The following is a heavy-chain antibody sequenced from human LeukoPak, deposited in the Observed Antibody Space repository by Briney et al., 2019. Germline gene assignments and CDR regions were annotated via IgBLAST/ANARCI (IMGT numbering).Heavy chain of an antibody. J-gene: IGHJ4*02. V-gene: IGHV4-61*02. CDR1: GGSISSGSYY. CDR2: IYTSGST. Sequence: PSETLSLTCTVSGGSISSGSYYWSWIRQPAGKGLEWIGRIYTSGSTNYNPSLKSRVTISVDTSKNQFSLKLSSVTAADTAVYYCARGVYNWNEYFDYWGQGTLVTVSS. D-gene: IGHD1-1*01. CDR3: ARGVYNWNEYFDY.